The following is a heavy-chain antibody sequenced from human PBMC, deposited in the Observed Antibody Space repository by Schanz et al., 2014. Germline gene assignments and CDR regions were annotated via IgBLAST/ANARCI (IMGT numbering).Heavy chain of an antibody. CDR1: GFSFSGFG. D-gene: IGHD3-10*01. Sequence: QVQLVESGGGVVQPGRSLRLSCAGSGFSFSGFGMHWVGQAPGKGLEWVSVINSAGTTYYADSVKGRFTFSRDSSKNTVYRKMDSLGADDTSVYYGARGRGCIFDQWGQGILVTVSS. CDR2: INSAGTT. V-gene: IGHV3-NL1*01. CDR3: ARGRGCIFDQ. J-gene: IGHJ4*02.